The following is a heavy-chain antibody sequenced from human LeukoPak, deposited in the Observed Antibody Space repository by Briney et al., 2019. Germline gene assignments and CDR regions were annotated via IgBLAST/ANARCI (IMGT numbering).Heavy chain of an antibody. CDR1: GGSIRSYY. V-gene: IGHV4-59*12. CDR2: IYYSGST. J-gene: IGHJ4*02. D-gene: IGHD3-16*02. CDR3: ARRYYDYVWGSYRPYYFDY. Sequence: PSETLSLTCTVSGGSIRSYYWSWIRQPPGKGLEWIGYIYYSGSTNYNPSLKSRVTISVDTSKNQFSLKLSSVTAADTAVYYCARRYYDYVWGSYRPYYFDYWGQGTLVTVSS.